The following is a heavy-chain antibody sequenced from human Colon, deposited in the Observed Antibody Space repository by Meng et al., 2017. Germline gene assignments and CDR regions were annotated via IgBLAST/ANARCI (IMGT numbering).Heavy chain of an antibody. CDR1: GFTFSSYA. V-gene: IGHV3-23*01. CDR3: AKGPSYKTYYYDSSGADAFDI. J-gene: IGHJ3*02. D-gene: IGHD3-22*01. CDR2: ISGSGGST. Sequence: GESLKISCAASGFTFSSYAMSWVRQAPGKGLEWVSAISGSGGSTYYADSVKGRFTISRDNSKNTLYLQMNSLRAEDTAVYYCAKGPSYKTYYYDSSGADAFDIWGQGTMVTVSS.